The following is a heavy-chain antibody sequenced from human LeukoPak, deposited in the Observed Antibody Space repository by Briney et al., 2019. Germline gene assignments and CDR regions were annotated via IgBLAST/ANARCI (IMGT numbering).Heavy chain of an antibody. CDR1: GGSISSYY. CDR3: ARGDYYGSGSYITAFDI. D-gene: IGHD3-10*01. Sequence: SETLSLTCTVSGGSISSYYWSWIRQPPGKGLEWIGSIYHSGSTYYNPSLKSRVTISVDTSKNQFSLKLSSVTAADTAVYYCARGDYYGSGSYITAFDIWGQGTMVTVSS. J-gene: IGHJ3*02. V-gene: IGHV4-38-2*02. CDR2: IYHSGST.